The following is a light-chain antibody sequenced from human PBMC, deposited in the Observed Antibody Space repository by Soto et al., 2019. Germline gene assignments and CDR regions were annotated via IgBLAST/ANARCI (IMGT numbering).Light chain of an antibody. CDR2: EVT. Sequence: QSALTQPPSASGSPGQSVTISCTGTSSDVGAYNYVSWYQHHPGKAPKLMIYEVTRRPSGVPGRFSGSKSGNTASLTVSGLQAEDEAAYYCGSYAGSSNFVVFGGGTKLNVL. J-gene: IGLJ2*01. V-gene: IGLV2-8*01. CDR1: SSDVGAYNY. CDR3: GSYAGSSNFVV.